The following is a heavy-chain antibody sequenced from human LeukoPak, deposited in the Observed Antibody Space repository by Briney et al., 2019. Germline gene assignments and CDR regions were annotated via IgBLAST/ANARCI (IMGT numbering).Heavy chain of an antibody. J-gene: IGHJ5*02. Sequence: PGGSLRLSCAASGFTFSSYEVNWVRQAPGKGPEWVSYISSSGSTIYYADSVKGRFTISRDNAKNSLYLQMNSLRAEDTAVYYCARSRLPNWFDPWGQGTLVTVSS. CDR1: GFTFSSYE. V-gene: IGHV3-48*03. CDR2: ISSSGSTI. CDR3: ARSRLPNWFDP. D-gene: IGHD5/OR15-5a*01.